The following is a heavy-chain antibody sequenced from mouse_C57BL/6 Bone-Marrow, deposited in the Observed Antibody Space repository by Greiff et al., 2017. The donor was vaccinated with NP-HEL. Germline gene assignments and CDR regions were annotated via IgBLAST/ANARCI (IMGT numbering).Heavy chain of an antibody. J-gene: IGHJ4*01. CDR3: AREGSRGTNYAMDY. CDR2: IHPNSGST. CDR1: GYTFTSYW. V-gene: IGHV1-64*01. Sequence: VQGVESGAELVKPGASVKLSCKASGYTFTSYWMHWVKQRPGQGLEWIGMIHPNSGSTNYNEKFKSKATLTVDKSSSTAYMQLSSLTSEDSAVYYCAREGSRGTNYAMDYWGQGTSVTVSS. D-gene: IGHD1-1*01.